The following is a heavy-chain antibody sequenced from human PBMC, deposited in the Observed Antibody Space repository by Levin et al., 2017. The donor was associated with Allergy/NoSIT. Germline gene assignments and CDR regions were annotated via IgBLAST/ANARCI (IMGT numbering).Heavy chain of an antibody. Sequence: SCAASGFTFSDFYMSWIRQAPGKGLEWVSYISSSGRTIYYADSVKGRFTISRDNAKNSLYLQMNSLRVEDTAIYYCARALRWYSSGWYGEIGYWRQGSLVTVSS. CDR3: ARALRWYSSGWYGEIGY. CDR1: GFTFSDFY. D-gene: IGHD6-19*01. V-gene: IGHV3-11*01. J-gene: IGHJ4*02. CDR2: ISSSGRTI.